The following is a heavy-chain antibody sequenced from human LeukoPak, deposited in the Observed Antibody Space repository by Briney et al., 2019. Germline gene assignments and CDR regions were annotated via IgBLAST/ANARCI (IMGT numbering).Heavy chain of an antibody. V-gene: IGHV1-2*02. CDR2: SNPNSGGT. J-gene: IGHJ4*02. CDR3: ARGRSGELTWAFTLDS. CDR1: GYTFTGYY. Sequence: ASVKVSCKASGYTFTGYYMHWVRQAPGQGLEWMGWSNPNSGGTKYAQKFQGRVTMTRDMSISTAYIELSRLRSDDTAVYYCARGRSGELTWAFTLDSWGQGTLVTVSS. D-gene: IGHD3-10*01.